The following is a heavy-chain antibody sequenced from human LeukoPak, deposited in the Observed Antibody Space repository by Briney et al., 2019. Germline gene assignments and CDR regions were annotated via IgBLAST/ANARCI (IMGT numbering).Heavy chain of an antibody. CDR3: ARVRLSGYLNWFDP. V-gene: IGHV3-7*01. CDR2: IKQDESEK. D-gene: IGHD3-22*01. Sequence: GGSLRLSCAASGFTFSSYWMSWVRQAPGKGLEWVANIKQDESEKHYVASVKGRFTISRDNAKNSLYLQMNSLRAEDTAVHYCARVRLSGYLNWFDPWGQGTLVTVSS. CDR1: GFTFSSYW. J-gene: IGHJ5*02.